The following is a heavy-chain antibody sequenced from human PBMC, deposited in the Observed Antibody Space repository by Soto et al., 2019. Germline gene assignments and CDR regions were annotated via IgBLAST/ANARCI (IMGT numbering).Heavy chain of an antibody. Sequence: QVHLVQSGAEVKKAGSSVKVSCKAPGGTFKNNGISWVRQAPGQGLERMGGIIPVFGTTNYAQKFQGRLTITADDFTSTVYMELSRLRYEDTAVYYCARENGVAVATILYYFDYWGPGTLVTVSS. CDR1: GGTFKNNG. CDR3: ARENGVAVATILYYFDY. D-gene: IGHD5-12*01. J-gene: IGHJ4*02. CDR2: IIPVFGTT. V-gene: IGHV1-69*01.